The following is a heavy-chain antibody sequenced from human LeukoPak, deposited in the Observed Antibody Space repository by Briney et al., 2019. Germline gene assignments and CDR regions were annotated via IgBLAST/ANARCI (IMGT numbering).Heavy chain of an antibody. J-gene: IGHJ4*02. Sequence: SETLSLTCAVYGGSFSGYYWSWIRQPPRKGLEWIGEINHSGSTNYNPSLKSRVTISVDTSKNQFSLKLSSVTAADTAVYYCARATLISRVFDYWGQGTLVTVSS. D-gene: IGHD2-8*01. V-gene: IGHV4-34*01. CDR3: ARATLISRVFDY. CDR1: GGSFSGYY. CDR2: INHSGST.